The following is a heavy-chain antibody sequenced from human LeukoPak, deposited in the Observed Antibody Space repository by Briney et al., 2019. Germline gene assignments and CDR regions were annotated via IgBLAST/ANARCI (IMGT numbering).Heavy chain of an antibody. J-gene: IGHJ4*02. CDR2: ISYDGSNG. V-gene: IGHV3-30-3*01. CDR1: GFTLSNDA. Sequence: GGSLRLSCAASGFTLSNDAMHWVRQAPGKGLEWVAVISYDGSNGYYTDSVKGRFTISRDSSKNTLYLQMNSLRPEDTAVYYCAGDRGRGSYLDHWGQGTLVTVSS. CDR3: AGDRGRGSYLDH. D-gene: IGHD1-26*01.